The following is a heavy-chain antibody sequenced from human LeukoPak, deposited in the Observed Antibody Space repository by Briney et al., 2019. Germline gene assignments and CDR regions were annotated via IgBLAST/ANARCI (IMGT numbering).Heavy chain of an antibody. J-gene: IGHJ4*02. D-gene: IGHD3-3*01. CDR2: ISGNAGST. CDR1: GFTLSSYA. CDR3: AKDGLQFSEWLPPLGY. Sequence: GGSLRLSCAASGFTLSSYAMSWVRQAPGKGLEWVSLISGNAGSTYYADSVKGRFAISRDITKNTLYLQMNSLRAEDTAVYYCAKDGLQFSEWLPPLGYWGQGTLVTVSS. V-gene: IGHV3-23*01.